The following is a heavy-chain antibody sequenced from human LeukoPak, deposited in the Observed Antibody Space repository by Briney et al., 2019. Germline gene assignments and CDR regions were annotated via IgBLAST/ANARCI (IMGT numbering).Heavy chain of an antibody. D-gene: IGHD4-17*01. J-gene: IGHJ6*02. V-gene: IGHV3-64*01. Sequence: GGSLRLSCAASGFTFSSYAMHWVRQAPGKGLEYVSAISSNGGNTYYANSVKGRFTISRDNSKNTLYLQMGSLRAEDMAVYYCARGDYGDYVGYHYYGMDVWGQGTTVTVSS. CDR2: ISSNGGNT. CDR3: ARGDYGDYVGYHYYGMDV. CDR1: GFTFSSYA.